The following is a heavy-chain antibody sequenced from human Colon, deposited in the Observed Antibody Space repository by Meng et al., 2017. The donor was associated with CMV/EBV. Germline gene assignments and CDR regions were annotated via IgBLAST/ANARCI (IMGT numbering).Heavy chain of an antibody. CDR3: ARDTKGATTTCPFDS. CDR2: IYSATTT. Sequence: VRVVGVGGGWVQPGGGRRLSCAASGFTVSCRYMNWVRQAPGKTLEWVSLIYSATTTYYPDSVKGRLIVSRDKSKNAVCLQMNRLRGEDTAVSYCARDTKGATTTCPFDSWGQGTLVTVSS. V-gene: IGHV3-66*01. J-gene: IGHJ4*02. CDR1: GFTVSCRY. D-gene: IGHD1-14*01.